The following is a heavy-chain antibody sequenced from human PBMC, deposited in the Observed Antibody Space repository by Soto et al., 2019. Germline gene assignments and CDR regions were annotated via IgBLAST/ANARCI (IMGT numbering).Heavy chain of an antibody. D-gene: IGHD2-15*01. CDR1: GLTFSSYW. CDR2: IKQDGSEK. V-gene: IGHV3-7*01. Sequence: PGGSLRLSCAASGLTFSSYWMSWVRQAPGKGLEWVANIKQDGSEKYYVDSVKGRFTISRDNAKNSLYLQMNSLRAEDTAVYYCARERYSGSSYFDYWGQGTLVTVS. CDR3: ARERYSGSSYFDY. J-gene: IGHJ4*02.